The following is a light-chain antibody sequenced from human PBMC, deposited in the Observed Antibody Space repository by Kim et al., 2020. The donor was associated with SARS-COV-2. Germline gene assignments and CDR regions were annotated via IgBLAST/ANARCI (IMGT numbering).Light chain of an antibody. V-gene: IGLV2-14*03. CDR2: DVT. CDR3: GSYTSTNTYV. J-gene: IGLJ1*01. Sequence: QSVLTQPASVSGSPGQSITISCTGTSSDVGGHNYVSWCQQHPGKAPKLMIYDVTERPSGVSNRFSGSKPGNTASLTISGLQAEDEADYYCGSYTSTNTYVFGTGTKVTVL. CDR1: SSDVGGHNY.